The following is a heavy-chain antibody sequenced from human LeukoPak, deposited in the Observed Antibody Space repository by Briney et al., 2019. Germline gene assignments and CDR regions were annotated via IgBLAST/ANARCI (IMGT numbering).Heavy chain of an antibody. D-gene: IGHD6-19*01. J-gene: IGHJ4*02. CDR3: ARDLRGTGYSSGWAFDY. Sequence: PGGSLRLSYAASGLTVSSNYMNWVRQAPGKGLEWVSVIYSGGSTYYADSVKCRLTISRDNSKNTLYLQMNSLRAEDTAVYYCARDLRGTGYSSGWAFDYWGQGTQVTVSS. CDR2: IYSGGST. V-gene: IGHV3-53*01. CDR1: GLTVSSNY.